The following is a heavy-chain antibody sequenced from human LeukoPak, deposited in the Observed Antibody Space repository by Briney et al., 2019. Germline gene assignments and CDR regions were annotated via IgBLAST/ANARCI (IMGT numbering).Heavy chain of an antibody. CDR2: INHSGST. CDR3: ARDPGSYYDSSGYYYYYYMDV. V-gene: IGHV4-34*01. J-gene: IGHJ6*03. D-gene: IGHD3-22*01. CDR1: GGSFSGYY. Sequence: PSETLSLTCAVYGGSFSGYYWSWIRQPPGKGLEWIGEINHSGSTNYNPSLKSRVTISVDTSKNQFSLKLSSVTAADTAVYYCARDPGSYYDSSGYYYYYYMDVWGKGTTVTVSS.